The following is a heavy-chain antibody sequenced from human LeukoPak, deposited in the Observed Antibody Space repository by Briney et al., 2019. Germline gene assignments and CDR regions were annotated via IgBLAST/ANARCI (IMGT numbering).Heavy chain of an antibody. CDR3: ARGGTAPGLYFDL. D-gene: IGHD6-13*01. V-gene: IGHV3-7*01. CDR1: GFTFSDFW. CDR2: INQNGGEN. Sequence: GGSLRLSCAVSGFTFSDFWMNWVRQAPGKELEWVASINQNGGENYYVDSVKGRFTVSRDNPRNSLYLQMSSLRAEDTAVYYCARGGTAPGLYFDLWGQGALVTVSS. J-gene: IGHJ4*03.